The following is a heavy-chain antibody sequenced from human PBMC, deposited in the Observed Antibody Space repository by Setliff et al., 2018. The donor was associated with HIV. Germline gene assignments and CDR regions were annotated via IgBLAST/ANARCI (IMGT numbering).Heavy chain of an antibody. V-gene: IGHV3-7*03. CDR3: ARETIWSGHSYFDY. D-gene: IGHD3-3*01. CDR2: IKQDGSDK. CDR1: GFTFGDYA. J-gene: IGHJ4*02. Sequence: GGSLRLSCTASGFTFGDYAMSWVRQAPGKGLEWMANIKQDGSDKYYVDSVKGRFTISRDNAKNSVYLQMNSPRAEDTAVYYCARETIWSGHSYFDYWGQGTLVTVSS.